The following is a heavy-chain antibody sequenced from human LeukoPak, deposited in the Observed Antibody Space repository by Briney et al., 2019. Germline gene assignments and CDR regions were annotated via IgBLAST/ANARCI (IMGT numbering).Heavy chain of an antibody. CDR1: GFTFSSYS. J-gene: IGHJ4*02. CDR2: ISSSSSTI. D-gene: IGHD3-22*01. CDR3: AREFLPYYYDSSGPLGY. Sequence: GGSLRLSWAAAGFTFSSYSMNWVRQAPGKGLGWVSYISSSSSTIYYADSVKGRFTISRDNAKNSLYLQMNSLRAEDTAVYYCAREFLPYYYDSSGPLGYWGQGTLVTVSS. V-gene: IGHV3-48*04.